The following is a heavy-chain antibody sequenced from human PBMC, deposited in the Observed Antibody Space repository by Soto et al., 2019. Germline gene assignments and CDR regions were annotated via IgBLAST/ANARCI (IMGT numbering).Heavy chain of an antibody. D-gene: IGHD3-9*01. CDR1: GFSFSTYN. V-gene: IGHV3-74*01. Sequence: GGSLRLSCAASGFSFSTYNMNWVRQAPGRGLEWVSRVNPDGTITTYADSVKGRFTISRDNAKNTLYLQMNSLGVEDTALYYCSYDTFGDKDFWGQGTLVTV. CDR3: SYDTFGDKDF. J-gene: IGHJ1*01. CDR2: VNPDGTIT.